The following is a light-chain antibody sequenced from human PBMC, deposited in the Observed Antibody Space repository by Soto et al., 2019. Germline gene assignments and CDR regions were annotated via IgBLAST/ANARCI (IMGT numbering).Light chain of an antibody. Sequence: ESMLTQSPGTLSLSPGERATLSCRASQSVSTRYLALYQQKPGQAPRLLIYGASIRAAGIPDRFSGSGSGTDCTLTISRLEPEDFAVYYCHQVGSSPLAFTFGQGTKLEI. CDR2: GAS. CDR3: HQVGSSPLAFT. J-gene: IGKJ2*01. V-gene: IGKV3-20*01. CDR1: QSVSTRY.